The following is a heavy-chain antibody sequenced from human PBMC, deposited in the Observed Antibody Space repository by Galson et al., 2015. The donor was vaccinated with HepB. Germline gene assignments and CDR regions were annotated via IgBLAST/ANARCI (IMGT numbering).Heavy chain of an antibody. CDR2: INAGDAKA. CDR3: ARVPCEEEASPSIFHDALDV. D-gene: IGHD3-3*02. Sequence: SVKVSCKASGYTLTHSAIHWVRQAPGQRPEWMGWINAGDAKAKYSKKFQGRISITRDTSASTAYMELSGLRAEDTAFYYCARVPCEEEASPSIFHDALDVWGQWTMGTVSS. V-gene: IGHV1-3*01. J-gene: IGHJ3*01. CDR1: GYTLTHSA.